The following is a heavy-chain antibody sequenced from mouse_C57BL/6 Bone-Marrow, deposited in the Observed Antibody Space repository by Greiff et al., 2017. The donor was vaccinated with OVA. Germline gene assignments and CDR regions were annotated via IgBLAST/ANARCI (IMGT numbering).Heavy chain of an antibody. V-gene: IGHV14-4*01. CDR3: TTSGGTDYFDY. J-gene: IGHJ2*01. D-gene: IGHD3-3*01. CDR1: GFTIKDDY. CDR2: IDPENGDT. Sequence: EVKLVESGAELVRPGASVKLSCTASGFTIKDDYMHWVKQRPEQGLEWIGWIDPENGDTEYASKFQGKATITADTSSNTAYLQLSSLTSEDTAVYYCTTSGGTDYFDYWGQGTTLTVSS.